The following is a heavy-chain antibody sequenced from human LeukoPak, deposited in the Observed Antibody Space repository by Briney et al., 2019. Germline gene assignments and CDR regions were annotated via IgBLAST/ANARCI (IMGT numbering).Heavy chain of an antibody. CDR2: IKQDGSEK. V-gene: IGHV3-7*03. J-gene: IGHJ6*02. Sequence: PGGSLRLSCAASGFTFSSYWMSWVRQAPGKGLEWVANIKQDGSEKYYVDSVKGRFTISRDNAKNSLYLQTNSLRAADTAVYYCASTDTAMVDYYYGMDVWGQGTTVTVSS. D-gene: IGHD5-18*01. CDR3: ASTDTAMVDYYYGMDV. CDR1: GFTFSSYW.